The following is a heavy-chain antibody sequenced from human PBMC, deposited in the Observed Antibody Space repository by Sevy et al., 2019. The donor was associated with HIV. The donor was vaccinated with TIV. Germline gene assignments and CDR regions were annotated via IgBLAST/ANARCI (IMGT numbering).Heavy chain of an antibody. CDR2: IVVGSGNT. Sequence: ASVKVSCKASGFTFTSSAVQWVRQARGQRLEWIGWIVVGSGNTNYAQKFQERVTITRDMSTSTACMELSSLRSEDTAVYYCAADRGDCGGDCYWYYYYGMDVWGQGTTVTVSS. J-gene: IGHJ6*02. CDR3: AADRGDCGGDCYWYYYYGMDV. D-gene: IGHD2-21*02. CDR1: GFTFTSSA. V-gene: IGHV1-58*01.